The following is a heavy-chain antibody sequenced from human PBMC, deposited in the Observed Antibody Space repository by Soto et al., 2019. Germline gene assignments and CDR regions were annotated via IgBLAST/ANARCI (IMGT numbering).Heavy chain of an antibody. CDR3: ATMHTWNDGGRLIDY. CDR1: GGSFSGYY. D-gene: IGHD1-20*01. CDR2: INHSGRT. Sequence: SETLSLTCAVYGGSFSGYYWSWIRQPPGKGLEWIGEINHSGRTNYNPSLKSRVTISLDTSKNQFSLKLTSVTAADTAVYYCATMHTWNDGGRLIDYWGQGTLVTVSS. V-gene: IGHV4-34*01. J-gene: IGHJ4*02.